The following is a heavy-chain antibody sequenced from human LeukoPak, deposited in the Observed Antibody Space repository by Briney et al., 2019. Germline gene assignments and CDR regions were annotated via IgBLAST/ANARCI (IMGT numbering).Heavy chain of an antibody. CDR3: ARDLFGVRSRPDYYYYYMDV. V-gene: IGHV1-2*02. D-gene: IGHD3-3*01. CDR1: GYTFTGYY. J-gene: IGHJ6*03. Sequence: ASVKVSCKASGYTFTGYYMHWVRQAPGQGLEWMGWINPNSGGTNYAQKFQGRVTMTRDTSISTAYMELSRLRSDDTAVYYCARDLFGVRSRPDYYYYYMDVWGKGTTVTVSS. CDR2: INPNSGGT.